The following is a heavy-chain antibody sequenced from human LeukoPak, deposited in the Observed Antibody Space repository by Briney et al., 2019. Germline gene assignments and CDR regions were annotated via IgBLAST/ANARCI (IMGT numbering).Heavy chain of an antibody. CDR3: ARYPRSRYYFDY. CDR1: GGSISSYY. V-gene: IGHV4-59*01. Sequence: SETLSLTCTVSGGSISSYYWSWIRQPPGKGLEWIGYIYYSGSTNYNPSLKSRVTISVDTSKNQFSLKLSSVTAADTAVYYCARYPRSRYYFDYWGQGTLVTVSS. CDR2: IYYSGST. J-gene: IGHJ4*02.